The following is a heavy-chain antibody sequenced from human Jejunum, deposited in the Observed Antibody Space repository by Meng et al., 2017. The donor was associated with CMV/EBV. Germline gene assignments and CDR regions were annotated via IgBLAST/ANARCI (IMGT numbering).Heavy chain of an antibody. Sequence: ASVRLSCKASGYTFIDYYMNWVRQAPGQGLEWVGKINPRFDTTDYAPDFQGRVTITRDTSTSTVYMELSSLRSEDTAVYYCAKELDFWGQGTLVTVSS. V-gene: IGHV1-46*01. CDR1: GYTFIDYY. CDR3: AKELDF. D-gene: IGHD3/OR15-3a*01. J-gene: IGHJ4*02. CDR2: INPRFDTT.